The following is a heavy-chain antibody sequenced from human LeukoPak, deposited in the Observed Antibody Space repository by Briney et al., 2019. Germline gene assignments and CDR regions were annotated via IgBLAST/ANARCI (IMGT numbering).Heavy chain of an antibody. CDR1: GFTFSSYA. V-gene: IGHV3-72*01. CDR3: ASVTTSGHYYDY. D-gene: IGHD5-12*01. J-gene: IGHJ4*02. Sequence: GGSLRLSCAASGFTFSSYAMDWVRQAPGKGLEWVGRTRNKANSYTTEYAASVKGRFTISRDDSKKSLYLQMNSLKTEDTAVYYCASVTTSGHYYDYWGQGTLVTVSS. CDR2: TRNKANSYTT.